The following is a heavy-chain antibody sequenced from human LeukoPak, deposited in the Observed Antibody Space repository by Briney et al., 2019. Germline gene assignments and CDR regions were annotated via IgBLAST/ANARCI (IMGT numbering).Heavy chain of an antibody. D-gene: IGHD5-24*01. CDR1: GGTFSSYA. V-gene: IGHV1-69*13. Sequence: SVKVSCKASGGTFSSYAISWVRQAPGQGLEWRGGIIPIFGTANYAQKFQGRVTITADESTSTAYMELSSLRSEDTAVYYCARDRGDGYNFFDYWGQGTLVTVSS. CDR3: ARDRGDGYNFFDY. CDR2: IIPIFGTA. J-gene: IGHJ4*02.